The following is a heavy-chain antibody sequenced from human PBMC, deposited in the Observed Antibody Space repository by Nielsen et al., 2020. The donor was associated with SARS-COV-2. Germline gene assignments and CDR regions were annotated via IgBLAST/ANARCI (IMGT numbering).Heavy chain of an antibody. D-gene: IGHD3-3*01. CDR2: IYYSGST. V-gene: IGHV4-61*01. CDR1: GGSVSSGSYY. J-gene: IGHJ4*02. CDR3: ARGDYDFWSGIDY. Sequence: SETLSLTCTVSGGSVSSGSYYWSWIRQPPGKGLEWIGYIYYSGSTNYNPSLKSRVTISVDTSKNQFSLKLSSVTAADTAVYYCARGDYDFWSGIDYWGQGTLVTVS.